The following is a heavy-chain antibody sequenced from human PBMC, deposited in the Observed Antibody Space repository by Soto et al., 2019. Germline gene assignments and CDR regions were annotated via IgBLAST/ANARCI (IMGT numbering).Heavy chain of an antibody. CDR2: MNPNSGNT. J-gene: IGHJ6*02. D-gene: IGHD6-19*01. V-gene: IGHV1-8*01. Sequence: ASVKVSCKASGYTFTSYDINWVRQATGEGLEWMGWMNPNSGNTDYAQKFQGRVTMTRNTSISTAYMELSSLRSEDTAVYYCARDYSSGYDIDVWGQGTTVTVSS. CDR1: GYTFTSYD. CDR3: ARDYSSGYDIDV.